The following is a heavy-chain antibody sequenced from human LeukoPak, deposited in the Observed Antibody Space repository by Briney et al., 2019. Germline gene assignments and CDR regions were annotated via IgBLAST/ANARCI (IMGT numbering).Heavy chain of an antibody. CDR3: AGRNLGSSPFDY. J-gene: IGHJ4*02. CDR2: ISSDGSNT. Sequence: PGGSLRLSCAASGFTFSSNWMHWVRQAPGKRLVWVSRISSDGSNTNYADSVKGRFTISRDNAKNTLYLQMDSLTAEDTAVYYCAGRNLGSSPFDYWGQGTLVTVSS. D-gene: IGHD3-10*01. CDR1: GFTFSSNW. V-gene: IGHV3-74*01.